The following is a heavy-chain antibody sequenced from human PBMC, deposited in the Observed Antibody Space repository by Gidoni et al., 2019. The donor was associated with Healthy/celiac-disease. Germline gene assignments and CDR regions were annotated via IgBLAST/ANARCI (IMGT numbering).Heavy chain of an antibody. Sequence: QVQLVQSGAEVKKPGSSVKVSCKASGATFSSSAISWVRQAPGQGLEWMGGIIPIFGTANYAQKFQGRVTITADKSTSTAYMELSSLRSEDTAVYYCARDRSGDYDFWSGYYMGYYGMDVWGQGTTVTVSS. CDR3: ARDRSGDYDFWSGYYMGYYGMDV. J-gene: IGHJ6*02. V-gene: IGHV1-69*06. CDR1: GATFSSSA. CDR2: IIPIFGTA. D-gene: IGHD3-3*01.